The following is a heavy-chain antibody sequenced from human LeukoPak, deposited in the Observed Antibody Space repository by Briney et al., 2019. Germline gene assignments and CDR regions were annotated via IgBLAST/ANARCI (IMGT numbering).Heavy chain of an antibody. Sequence: GSLRLSCAASGFTFTTYPLSWVRQAPGMGLEWVSSINGDRTYYAGSVMGRFTISRDNSKSTLYLQMNNLRAEDTAVYYCAKSGCTSTACYAFDIWGQGTTVTVSS. J-gene: IGHJ3*02. V-gene: IGHV3-23*01. CDR2: INGDRT. D-gene: IGHD2-2*01. CDR1: GFTFTTYP. CDR3: AKSGCTSTACYAFDI.